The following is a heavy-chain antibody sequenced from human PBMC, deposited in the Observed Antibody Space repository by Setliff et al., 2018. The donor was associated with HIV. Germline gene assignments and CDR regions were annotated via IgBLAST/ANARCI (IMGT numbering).Heavy chain of an antibody. CDR3: ARPHSGRGGGAWFDP. Sequence: NPSETLSLTCRVYGGSITSGNYYWGWIRQAPGKGLEWIASMIYGGDTWYNPSLKSRVTIYADTANNEISLRLSSVTAEDTAVYRCARPHSGRGGGAWFDPWGQGIQVTVSS. D-gene: IGHD6-19*01. CDR1: GGSITSGNYY. CDR2: MIYGGDT. V-gene: IGHV4-39*01. J-gene: IGHJ5*02.